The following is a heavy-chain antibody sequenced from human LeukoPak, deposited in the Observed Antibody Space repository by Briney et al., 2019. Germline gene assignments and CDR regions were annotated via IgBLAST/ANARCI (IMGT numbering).Heavy chain of an antibody. J-gene: IGHJ4*02. V-gene: IGHV1-24*01. Sequence: ASVKVSCKVSGYTLTELSMHWVRQAPGKGLDWMGGFDPEDGETIYAQKFQGRVTMTEDTSTDTAYMELSSLRSEDTAVYYCATDLWFERYIPDYWGQGTLVTVSS. CDR3: ATDLWFERYIPDY. D-gene: IGHD3-10*01. CDR1: GYTLTELS. CDR2: FDPEDGET.